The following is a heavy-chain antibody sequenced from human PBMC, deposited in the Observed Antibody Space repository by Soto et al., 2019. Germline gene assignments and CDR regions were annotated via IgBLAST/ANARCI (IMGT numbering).Heavy chain of an antibody. J-gene: IGHJ4*02. V-gene: IGHV3-66*01. D-gene: IGHD6-6*01. CDR1: GFTVSSNY. Sequence: GGSLRLSCAASGFTVSSNYMSWVRQAPGKGLEWVSVIYSGGSTYYADSVKGRFTISRDNSKNTLYLQMNSLRAEDTAVYYCARGSYSSPSDYWGQGTLVTVSS. CDR3: ARGSYSSPSDY. CDR2: IYSGGST.